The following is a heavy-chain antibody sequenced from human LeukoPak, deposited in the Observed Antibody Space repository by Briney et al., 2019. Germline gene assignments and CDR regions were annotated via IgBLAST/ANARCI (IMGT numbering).Heavy chain of an antibody. Sequence: ASVKVSCKASGGTFSSYAISWVRQAPGQGLEWMGGIIPIFGTANYAQKFQGRVTITADESTSTAYMELSSLRSEDTAVYYCASVLLGYCSSTSCYTGRYDYYYYMDVWGKGTTVTVSS. CDR2: IIPIFGTA. CDR3: ASVLLGYCSSTSCYTGRYDYYYYMDV. J-gene: IGHJ6*03. V-gene: IGHV1-69*13. D-gene: IGHD2-2*02. CDR1: GGTFSSYA.